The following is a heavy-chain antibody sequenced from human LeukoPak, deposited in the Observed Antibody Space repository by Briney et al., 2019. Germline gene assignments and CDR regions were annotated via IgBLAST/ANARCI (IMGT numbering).Heavy chain of an antibody. Sequence: GGSLRLSCAASGFSFSGYSMNWVRQAPGKGLDWVSYISSGSRTIFYADSVKGRFTISRDNAKNSLYLQMNSLRAEDTAVYYCARKISSSIGALGYWGQGTLVTVSS. CDR3: ARKISSSIGALGY. D-gene: IGHD6-6*01. CDR1: GFSFSGYS. J-gene: IGHJ4*02. V-gene: IGHV3-48*04. CDR2: ISSGSRTI.